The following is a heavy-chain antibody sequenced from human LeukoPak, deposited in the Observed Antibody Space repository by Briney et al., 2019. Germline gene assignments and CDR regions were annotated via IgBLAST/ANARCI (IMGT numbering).Heavy chain of an antibody. J-gene: IGHJ3*02. CDR3: AREGAPGAFDI. Sequence: SETLSLTCTVSGGSISSYYWSWIRQPPGKGLEWIGYIYYSGSTNYNPSLKSRVTISVGTSKNQFSLKLSSVTAADTAVYYCAREGAPGAFDIWGQGTMVTVSS. CDR2: IYYSGST. V-gene: IGHV4-59*01. CDR1: GGSISSYY. D-gene: IGHD1-26*01.